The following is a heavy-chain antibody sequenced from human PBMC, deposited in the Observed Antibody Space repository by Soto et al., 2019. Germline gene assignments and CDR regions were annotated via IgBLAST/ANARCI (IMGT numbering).Heavy chain of an antibody. V-gene: IGHV3-23*04. Sequence: EVQLVESGGGLVQPGGSLRLSCVASGFMFDSYAMNWVRQAPGKGLEWVSALYDVDGTFYADSVKGRFTTSGDSSRTIVYLQMNSLRPDDTAVYYCATWHLREHAYDIWGQGTAVTVSS. CDR2: LYDVDGT. CDR1: GFMFDSYA. CDR3: ATWHLREHAYDI. D-gene: IGHD4-17*01. J-gene: IGHJ3*02.